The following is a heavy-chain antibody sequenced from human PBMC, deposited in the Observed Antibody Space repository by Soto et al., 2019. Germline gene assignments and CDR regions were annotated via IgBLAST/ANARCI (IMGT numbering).Heavy chain of an antibody. CDR1: GYAFTTYG. CDR3: ARERSGSSDY. V-gene: IGHV1-18*01. CDR2: ISAHNGNT. J-gene: IGHJ4*02. D-gene: IGHD1-26*01. Sequence: QVHLVQSGAEVKKPGASVKVSCQGSGYAFTTYGITWVRQAPGQGLEWMGWISAHNGNTNYAQKLQGRVTVTRDTSTSTAYMELRSLRYDDTAVYYCARERSGSSDYWGQGTLVTVSS.